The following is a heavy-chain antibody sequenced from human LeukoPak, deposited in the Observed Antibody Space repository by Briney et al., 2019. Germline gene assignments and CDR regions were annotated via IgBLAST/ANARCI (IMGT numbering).Heavy chain of an antibody. D-gene: IGHD6-19*01. Sequence: SETLSLTCAVYGGSFSGYYWSWIRQPPGKGLEWIGEINHSGSTNYNPSLKSRVTISVDTSKNQFSLKLNSVTAADTAMYYCARESTTVAGTFDYWGQGTLVTVSS. J-gene: IGHJ4*02. CDR3: ARESTTVAGTFDY. CDR1: GGSFSGYY. CDR2: INHSGST. V-gene: IGHV4-34*01.